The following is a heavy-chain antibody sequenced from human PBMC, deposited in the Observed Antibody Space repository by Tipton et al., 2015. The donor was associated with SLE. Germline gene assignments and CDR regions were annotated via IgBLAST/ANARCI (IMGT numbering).Heavy chain of an antibody. CDR2: INHSGST. J-gene: IGHJ3*02. D-gene: IGHD3-3*01. CDR1: GGSFSSYY. V-gene: IGHV4-34*01. Sequence: TLSLTCAVYGGSFSSYYWSWVRQPPGKGLEWIGEINHSGSTNYNPSLKSRVTISVDTSKNQFSLKLSSMTAADTAVYYCVRLDFNHDFWSGYAFDIWGQGTMVTVSS. CDR3: VRLDFNHDFWSGYAFDI.